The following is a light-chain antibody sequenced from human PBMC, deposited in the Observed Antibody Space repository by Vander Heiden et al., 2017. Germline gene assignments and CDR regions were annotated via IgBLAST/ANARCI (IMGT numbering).Light chain of an antibody. Sequence: VVITQSPLSLPVTLGQPASISCRSSQSLVYSDGNTFLNWFQQRPGQSPRRLIYKVSNRDSGVPDRCSGSGSSTDFTLKISRVEAEDVGVYYCMQGKHLYTFGQGTKLEIK. CDR1: QSLVYSDGNTF. CDR3: MQGKHLYT. J-gene: IGKJ2*01. CDR2: KVS. V-gene: IGKV2-30*01.